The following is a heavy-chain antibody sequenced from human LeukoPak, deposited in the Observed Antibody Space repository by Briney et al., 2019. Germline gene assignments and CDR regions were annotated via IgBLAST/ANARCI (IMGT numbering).Heavy chain of an antibody. Sequence: SVKVSCKASGGTFSSYAISWVRQAPGQGLEWMGGIIPIFGTANYAQKFQGRVAITTDESTSTAYMELSSLRSEDTAVYYCARNNYGDYPPGYWGQGTLVTVSS. V-gene: IGHV1-69*05. CDR2: IIPIFGTA. D-gene: IGHD4-17*01. CDR3: ARNNYGDYPPGY. J-gene: IGHJ4*02. CDR1: GGTFSSYA.